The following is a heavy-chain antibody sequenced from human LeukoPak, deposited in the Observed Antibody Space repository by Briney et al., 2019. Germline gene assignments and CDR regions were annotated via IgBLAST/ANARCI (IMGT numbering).Heavy chain of an antibody. CDR1: GFTVSSNY. J-gene: IGHJ3*02. Sequence: GGSLRLSCAASGFTVSSNYMSWVRQAPGKGLEWVSVIYSGGSTYYADSVKGRFTISRDNSKNTLYLQMNSLRAEDTAVYYCAREMRIQLWFDAFDIWGQGTMVTVSS. V-gene: IGHV3-53*01. CDR3: AREMRIQLWFDAFDI. D-gene: IGHD5-18*01. CDR2: IYSGGST.